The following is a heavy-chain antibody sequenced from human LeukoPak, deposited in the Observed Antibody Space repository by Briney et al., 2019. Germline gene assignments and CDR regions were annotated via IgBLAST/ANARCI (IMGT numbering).Heavy chain of an antibody. CDR1: GGSISSSSYY. CDR3: ARHHTMVRGVIILSYFQH. V-gene: IGHV4-39*01. D-gene: IGHD3-10*01. CDR2: IYYSGST. J-gene: IGHJ1*01. Sequence: SETLSLTCTVSGGSISSSSYYWGWIRQPPGKGLEWIGSIYYSGSTYYNPSLKSRVTISVDTSKNQFSLKLSSVTAADTAVYYCARHHTMVRGVIILSYFQHWGQGTLVTVSS.